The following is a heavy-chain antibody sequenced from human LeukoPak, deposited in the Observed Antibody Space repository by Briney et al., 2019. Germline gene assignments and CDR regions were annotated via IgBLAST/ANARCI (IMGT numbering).Heavy chain of an antibody. CDR1: GYTFTSYD. CDR2: MSPNSGNT. V-gene: IGHV1-8*01. CDR3: ATEAKYTFDY. D-gene: IGHD2-2*02. J-gene: IGHJ4*02. Sequence: GASVKVSCKASGYTFTSYDINWVRQATGQGLEWMGWMSPNSGNTGYAQKLQGRVTMTRNTSISTAYMELSSLRSEDTAVYYCATEAKYTFDYWGQGTLVTVSS.